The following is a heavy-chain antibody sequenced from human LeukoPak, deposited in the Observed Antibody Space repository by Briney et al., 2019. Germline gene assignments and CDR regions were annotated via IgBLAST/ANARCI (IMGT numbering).Heavy chain of an antibody. CDR3: ARVGSWYGKWGYMDV. CDR2: IYYSGST. J-gene: IGHJ6*03. Sequence: SETLSLTCAVYGGSFSGYYWSWIRQPPGKGLEWIGYIYYSGSTNYNPSLKSRVTISVDTSKNQFSLKLSSVTAADTAVYYRARVGSWYGKWGYMDVWGKGTTVTISS. D-gene: IGHD6-13*01. CDR1: GGSFSGYY. V-gene: IGHV4-59*01.